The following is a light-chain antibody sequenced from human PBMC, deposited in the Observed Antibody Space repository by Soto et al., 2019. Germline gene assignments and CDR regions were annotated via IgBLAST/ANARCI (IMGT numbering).Light chain of an antibody. CDR1: SSDVGGYNY. J-gene: IGLJ1*01. CDR2: DVN. CDR3: SSYASNNTPYV. Sequence: QSVLTQPASVSGSPGQSITISCTGTSSDVGGYNYVSWYQQHPGKSPKLLIYDVNNLPSGVSNRFSGSKSGNTSSLTVSGLQADDEADYYCSSYASNNTPYVFGTGTKVTVL. V-gene: IGLV2-14*03.